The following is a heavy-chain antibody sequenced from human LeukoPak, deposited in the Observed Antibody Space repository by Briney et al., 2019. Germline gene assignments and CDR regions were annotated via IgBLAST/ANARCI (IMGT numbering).Heavy chain of an antibody. CDR1: GFTFSSYE. CDR3: ARDRTYYDFWSGYTDTSYGMDV. J-gene: IGHJ6*02. CDR2: ISSSGSTI. V-gene: IGHV3-48*03. D-gene: IGHD3-3*01. Sequence: GGSLRLSCAASGFTFSSYEMNWVRQAPGKGLEWVSYISSSGSTIYYADSVKGRFTISRDDAKTSLYLQMNSLRAEDTAVYYCARDRTYYDFWSGYTDTSYGMDVWGQGTTVTVSS.